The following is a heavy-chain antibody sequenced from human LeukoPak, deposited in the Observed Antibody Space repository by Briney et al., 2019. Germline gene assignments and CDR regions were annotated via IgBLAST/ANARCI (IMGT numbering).Heavy chain of an antibody. Sequence: GASVKVSCKASGYTFTGYYMHWVRQAPGQGLEWMGWINPNSGGTNYAQKFQGRVTMTRDTSISTAYMDLSRLRSDDTAVYYCAGGMGVLVPAATWFDPWGQGTLVTVSS. J-gene: IGHJ5*02. CDR2: INPNSGGT. CDR3: AGGMGVLVPAATWFDP. D-gene: IGHD2-2*01. CDR1: GYTFTGYY. V-gene: IGHV1-2*02.